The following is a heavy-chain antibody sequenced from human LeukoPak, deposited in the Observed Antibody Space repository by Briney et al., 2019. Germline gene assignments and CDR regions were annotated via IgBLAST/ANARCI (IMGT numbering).Heavy chain of an antibody. CDR3: ARHIGYSEGYYYYYYMDV. Sequence: SETLSLTCTVSGGSFSSSSYYWGWIRQPPGKGLGWIGSIYYSGSTYYNPSLKSRVTISVDTSKNQFSLKLSSVTAADTAVYYCARHIGYSEGYYYYYYMDVWGKGTTVTVSS. CDR1: GGSFSSSSYY. V-gene: IGHV4-39*01. J-gene: IGHJ6*03. CDR2: IYYSGST. D-gene: IGHD6-13*01.